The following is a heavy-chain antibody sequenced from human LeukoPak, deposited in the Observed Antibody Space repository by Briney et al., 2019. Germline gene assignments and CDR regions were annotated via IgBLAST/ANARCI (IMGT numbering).Heavy chain of an antibody. CDR1: GGTFSSYA. CDR3: ARAITYYDFWSGYYSGGWWFDP. Sequence: ASVKVSCKASGGTFSSYAISWVRQAPGQGLEWMGGIIPIFGTANYAQKFQGRVTITADESTSTAYMELSSLRSEDTVVYYCARAITYYDFWSGYYSGGWWFDPWGQGTLVTVSS. V-gene: IGHV1-69*13. D-gene: IGHD3-3*01. CDR2: IIPIFGTA. J-gene: IGHJ5*02.